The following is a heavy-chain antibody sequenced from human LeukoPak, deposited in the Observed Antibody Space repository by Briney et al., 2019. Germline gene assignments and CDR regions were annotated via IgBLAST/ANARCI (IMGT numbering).Heavy chain of an antibody. J-gene: IGHJ4*02. CDR1: GFTVSSNY. CDR3: ARGGGDYGDYLDY. V-gene: IGHV3-66*01. CDR2: IYNGGST. Sequence: GSLRLSCAASGFTVSSNYMSWVRQAPGKGLEWVSVIYNGGSTYYADSVKGRFTISRDNSKNTLYLQMSSLRAEDTAVFYCARGGGDYGDYLDYWGQGTLVTVSS. D-gene: IGHD4-17*01.